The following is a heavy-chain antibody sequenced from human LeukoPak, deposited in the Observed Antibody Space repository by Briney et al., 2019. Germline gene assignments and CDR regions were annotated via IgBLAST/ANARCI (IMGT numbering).Heavy chain of an antibody. CDR1: GFTLTSDW. CDR3: ARDWDYGDYVGY. CDR2: IKKDGREK. Sequence: GGSLRLSCAASGFTLTSDWMSWVRQAPGKGLEWVANIKKDGREKYYVDSVKGRFTIYRANARNSLYLQMNSLRAEDTAVYYCARDWDYGDYVGYWGQGTLVTVSS. V-gene: IGHV3-7*01. J-gene: IGHJ4*02. D-gene: IGHD4-17*01.